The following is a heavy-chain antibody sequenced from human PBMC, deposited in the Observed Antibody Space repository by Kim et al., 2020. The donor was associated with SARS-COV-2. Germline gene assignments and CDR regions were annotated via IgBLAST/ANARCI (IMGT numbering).Heavy chain of an antibody. V-gene: IGHV3-7*03. CDR3: ARDFTH. CDR2: KQDGSEK. J-gene: IGHJ4*02. Sequence: KQDGSEKYYVESVRGRFSISRDNARNSLELQMNSLRAEDTAVYYCARDFTHWGQGTLVTVSS.